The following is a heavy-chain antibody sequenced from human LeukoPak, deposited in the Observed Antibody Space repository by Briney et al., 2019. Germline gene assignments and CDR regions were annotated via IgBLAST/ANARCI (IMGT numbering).Heavy chain of an antibody. J-gene: IGHJ6*03. D-gene: IGHD3-3*01. Sequence: ASVTVSCKASGYALTSYYMHWVRQAPGQGLEWMGIINPSGGSTNYAHKFQGRVTITRNTSISTAYMELSSLRSEDTAVYYCARGGYYDFWSGYYPYYYYYYYYMDVWGKGTTVTVFS. V-gene: IGHV1-46*01. CDR1: GYALTSYY. CDR2: INPSGGST. CDR3: ARGGYYDFWSGYYPYYYYYYYYMDV.